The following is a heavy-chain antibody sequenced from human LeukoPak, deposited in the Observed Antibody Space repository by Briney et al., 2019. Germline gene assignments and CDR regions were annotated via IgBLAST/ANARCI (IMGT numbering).Heavy chain of an antibody. CDR3: ARDYYDSSGYYVDY. D-gene: IGHD3-22*01. J-gene: IGHJ4*02. Sequence: GSSVKVSCKASGGTFSGYAISWVRQAPGQGLEWMGGIIPIFGTANYAQKFQGRVTITADESTSTAYMELSSLRSEDTAVYYCARDYYDSSGYYVDYWGQGTLVTVSS. V-gene: IGHV1-69*01. CDR2: IIPIFGTA. CDR1: GGTFSGYA.